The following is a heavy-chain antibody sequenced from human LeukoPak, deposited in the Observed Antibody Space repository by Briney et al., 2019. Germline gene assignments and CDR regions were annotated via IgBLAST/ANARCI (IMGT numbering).Heavy chain of an antibody. J-gene: IGHJ4*02. V-gene: IGHV5-51*01. CDR2: NYPGDSDT. D-gene: IGHD2-2*01. CDR3: ARHRRDYGSTNCYGTGYFDY. Sequence: GESLKISFKGSGYSFTSDWIGWVRQMPGQGAELMGINYPGDSDTRFSTFFQGQVTISADKSISTAYLQWSSLKASDTAMYYCARHRRDYGSTNCYGTGYFDYWGQGTLVTVSS. CDR1: GYSFTSDW.